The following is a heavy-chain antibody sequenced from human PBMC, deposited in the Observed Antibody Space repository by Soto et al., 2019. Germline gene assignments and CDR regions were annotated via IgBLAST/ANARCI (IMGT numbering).Heavy chain of an antibody. J-gene: IGHJ5*02. CDR3: ARDLDYSNPNWFDP. V-gene: IGHV3-74*01. CDR1: GFTFSSYW. Sequence: EVQLVESGGGLVQPGGSLRLSCAASGFTFSSYWMHWVRQAPGKVLVWVSRINSDGSSTSYADSVKGRFTISRDNAKNTLYLQMNSLRAEDTAVYYCARDLDYSNPNWFDPWGQGTLVTVSS. CDR2: INSDGSST. D-gene: IGHD4-4*01.